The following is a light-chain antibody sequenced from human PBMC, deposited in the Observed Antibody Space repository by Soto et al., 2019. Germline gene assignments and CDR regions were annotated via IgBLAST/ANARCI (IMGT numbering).Light chain of an antibody. Sequence: DIQMTQSSSTLSASVGDRVTITCRASQSISSWLAWYQQKPGKAPRLLIYDASYLERGVPSRFSGSGSGTEFTLTISDLQPDDLATYYCQQYNSFWTFGQGTKVEI. J-gene: IGKJ1*01. CDR1: QSISSW. CDR2: DAS. V-gene: IGKV1-5*01. CDR3: QQYNSFWT.